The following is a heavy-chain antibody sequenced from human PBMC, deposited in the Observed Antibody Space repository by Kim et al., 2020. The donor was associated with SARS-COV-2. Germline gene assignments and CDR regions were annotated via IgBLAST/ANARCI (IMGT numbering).Heavy chain of an antibody. V-gene: IGHV5-10-1*01. CDR1: GYSFTSYW. J-gene: IGHJ4*02. D-gene: IGHD3-10*01. CDR2: IDPSDSYT. CDR3: ARLPIVGYYGSGSSNAYDY. Sequence: GESLKISCKGSGYSFTSYWISWVRQMPGKGLEWMGRIDPSDSYTNYSPSFQGHVTISADKSISTAYLQWSSLKASDTAMYYCARLPIVGYYGSGSSNAYDYWGQGTLVTVSS.